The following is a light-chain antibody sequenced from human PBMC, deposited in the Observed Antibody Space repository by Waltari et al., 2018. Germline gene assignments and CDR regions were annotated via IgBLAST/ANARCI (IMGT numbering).Light chain of an antibody. V-gene: IGKV3-20*01. CDR3: QKYVSLPAT. Sequence: SCRASQSGSRSLAWYQQKPGQAPRLLIYDASTRATGIPDRFSGSGSGTDFSLTISRLEPEDFAVYYCQKYVSLPATFGQGTKVEIK. J-gene: IGKJ1*01. CDR2: DAS. CDR1: QSGSRS.